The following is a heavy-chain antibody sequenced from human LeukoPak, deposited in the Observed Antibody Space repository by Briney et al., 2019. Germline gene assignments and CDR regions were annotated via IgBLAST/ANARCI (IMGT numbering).Heavy chain of an antibody. J-gene: IGHJ5*01. CDR3: ATGGSEYRSDWFDS. CDR1: GFIFSNAW. CDR2: LTRTSSAT. Sequence: PGGSLRLSCAASGFIFSNAWMNWVRQAPGRGLEWLSYLTRTSSATWYADSVKGRFTIFRDNAKSSLYLQMNSLRVEDTAVYYCATGGSEYRSDWFDSWGQGTLVNVAS. V-gene: IGHV3-48*01. D-gene: IGHD5-18*01.